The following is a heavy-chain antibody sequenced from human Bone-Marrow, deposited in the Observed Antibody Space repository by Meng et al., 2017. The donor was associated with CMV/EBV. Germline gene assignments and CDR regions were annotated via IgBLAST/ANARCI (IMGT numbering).Heavy chain of an antibody. J-gene: IGHJ4*02. Sequence: GESLKISCAASGFTFSSYGMHWVRQAPGKGLEWVAVIWYDGSNKYYADSVKGRFTISRDNSKNTLYLQMNSLRAEDTAVYYCARAHGVGAFGYWGQGTLVTVSS. V-gene: IGHV3-33*01. D-gene: IGHD1-26*01. CDR3: ARAHGVGAFGY. CDR1: GFTFSSYG. CDR2: IWYDGSNK.